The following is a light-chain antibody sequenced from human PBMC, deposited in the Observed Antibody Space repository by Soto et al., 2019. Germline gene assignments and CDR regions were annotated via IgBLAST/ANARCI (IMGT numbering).Light chain of an antibody. CDR3: QQYGRSALN. V-gene: IGKV3-20*01. Sequence: EIVLTQSPGTLSLSPGERATLSCRASQSVSSSYLAWYQQKPGQAPRLLIYGASSRATGIPDRFSGSESGTDITLHISRLEPEDYAVYYCQQYGRSALNFGGGTKVENK. CDR1: QSVSSSY. J-gene: IGKJ4*01. CDR2: GAS.